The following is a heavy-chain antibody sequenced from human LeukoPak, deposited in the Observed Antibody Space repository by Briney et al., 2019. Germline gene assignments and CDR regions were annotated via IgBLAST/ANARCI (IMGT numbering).Heavy chain of an antibody. V-gene: IGHV3-7*01. CDR2: IKQDGSEK. CDR1: GFTFSSYW. Sequence: GGSLRLSCAASGFTFSSYWMSWVRQAPGKGLEWVANIKQDGSEKYYVDSVKGRFTISRDNAKNSLYLQMNSLRAEDTAVYYCARMLRRDIVVVVAARGAFDIWGQGTMVTVSS. D-gene: IGHD2-15*01. J-gene: IGHJ3*02. CDR3: ARMLRRDIVVVVAARGAFDI.